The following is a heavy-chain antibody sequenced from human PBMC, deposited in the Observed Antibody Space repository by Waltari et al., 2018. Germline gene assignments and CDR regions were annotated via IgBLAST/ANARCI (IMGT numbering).Heavy chain of an antibody. V-gene: IGHV3-66*01. Sequence: QLVESGGGLVQPGGSLRLSCAASGFTVSSNYMSWVRQAPGKGLGGVSVFLSGGSIKYGDCVKGRFTISRDNAKTTLYLQMNSRRAEETAVYHCAREDTAMGGGYPYYGMDVWGQGP. D-gene: IGHD5-18*01. CDR2: FLSGGSI. J-gene: IGHJ6*02. CDR3: AREDTAMGGGYPYYGMDV. CDR1: GFTVSSNY.